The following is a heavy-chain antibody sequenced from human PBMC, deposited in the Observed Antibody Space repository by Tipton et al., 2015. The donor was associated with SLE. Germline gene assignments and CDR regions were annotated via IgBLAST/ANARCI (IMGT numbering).Heavy chain of an antibody. Sequence: TLSLTCAVYGGSFSGYYWSWIRQPPGKGLEWIGYIYHSGSTYYNPSLKSRVTISVDRSKNQFSLKLSSVTAADTAVYYCARFRVGNAFDIWGQGTMVTVSS. CDR2: IYHSGST. CDR1: GGSFSGYY. D-gene: IGHD3-3*01. J-gene: IGHJ3*02. CDR3: ARFRVGNAFDI. V-gene: IGHV4-34*01.